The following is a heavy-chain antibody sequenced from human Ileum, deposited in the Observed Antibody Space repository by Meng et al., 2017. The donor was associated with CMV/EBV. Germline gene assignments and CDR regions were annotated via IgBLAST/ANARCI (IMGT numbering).Heavy chain of an antibody. D-gene: IGHD2-2*01. CDR2: MNPNSGNT. CDR1: GYTITSYD. V-gene: IGHV1-8*03. J-gene: IGHJ3*01. Sequence: ASVKVSCKASGYTITSYDINWMRQATGQGLEWMGWMNPNSGNTGYAQKFQGRVTITRNTSISTAYMELSSLRSEDTAVYYCERGLGSQLLRFDVWGQGTMVTVSS. CDR3: ERGLGSQLLRFDV.